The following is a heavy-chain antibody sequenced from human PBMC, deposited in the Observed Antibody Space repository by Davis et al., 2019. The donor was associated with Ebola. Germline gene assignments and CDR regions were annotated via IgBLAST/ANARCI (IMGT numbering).Heavy chain of an antibody. CDR2: INPSGGST. Sequence: AASVKVSCKASGGTFSSYAISWVRQAPGQGLEWMGIINPSGGSTSYAQKFQGRVTMTRDTSTSTVYMELSSLRSEDTAVYYCARGNWELLDWGQGTLVTVSS. D-gene: IGHD1-26*01. CDR1: GGTFSSYA. CDR3: ARGNWELLD. J-gene: IGHJ4*02. V-gene: IGHV1-46*01.